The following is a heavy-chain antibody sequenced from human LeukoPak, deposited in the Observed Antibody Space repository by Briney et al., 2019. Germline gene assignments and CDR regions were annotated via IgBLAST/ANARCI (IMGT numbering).Heavy chain of an antibody. J-gene: IGHJ3*02. Sequence: SETLSLTCTVSGGPISSSSYYWGWIRQPPGKRLEWIGSIHYSGRTYDNPSLKSRVTISIDTSKNHFSLKLSSVTAADTAVYYCARPLGYCSGGSCYGDAFDIWGQGTMVTVSS. V-gene: IGHV4-39*02. CDR1: GGPISSSSYY. CDR3: ARPLGYCSGGSCYGDAFDI. D-gene: IGHD2-15*01. CDR2: IHYSGRT.